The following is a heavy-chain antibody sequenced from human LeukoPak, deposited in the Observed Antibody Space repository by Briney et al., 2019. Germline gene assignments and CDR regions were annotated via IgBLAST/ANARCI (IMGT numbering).Heavy chain of an antibody. Sequence: PGGSLRLSCAASGFNFITAAMTWVRQAPGKGLEWVSGINWNGDSTDYADSVKGRFTISRDNAKNSLYLQMNSLRAEDTALYYCARDLRVVITGSFDSWGQGTLVTVSS. J-gene: IGHJ4*02. CDR2: INWNGDST. CDR1: GFNFITAA. CDR3: ARDLRVVITGSFDS. V-gene: IGHV3-20*04. D-gene: IGHD3-22*01.